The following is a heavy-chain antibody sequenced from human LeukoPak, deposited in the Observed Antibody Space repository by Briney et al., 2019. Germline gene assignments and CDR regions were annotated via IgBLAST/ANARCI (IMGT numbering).Heavy chain of an antibody. CDR3: ARAGECTSGVCFTGFDY. J-gene: IGHJ4*02. D-gene: IGHD2-8*01. CDR2: IYYSGST. Sequence: ASQTLSLTCTVSGGSISSGDYYWSWIRQPPGKGLEWIGYIYYSGSTYYNPSLKSRVTISVDTSKNQFSLKLSSVTAADTAVYYCARAGECTSGVCFTGFDYWGQGTLVTVSS. V-gene: IGHV4-30-4*01. CDR1: GGSISSGDYY.